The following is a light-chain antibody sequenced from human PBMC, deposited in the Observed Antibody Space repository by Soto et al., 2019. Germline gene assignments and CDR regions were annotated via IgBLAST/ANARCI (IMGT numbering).Light chain of an antibody. CDR1: QDISNY. V-gene: IGKV1-33*01. CDR3: QQYDNLLSSLT. CDR2: DAS. J-gene: IGKJ4*01. Sequence: DIQMTQSPSSLSASVGDRVTITCQASQDISNYLNWYQQKPGKAPKLLIYDASNLETGVPSRFSGSGSRTDFTFTISSLQPEDIATYYCQQYDNLLSSLTFGGGTKVEIK.